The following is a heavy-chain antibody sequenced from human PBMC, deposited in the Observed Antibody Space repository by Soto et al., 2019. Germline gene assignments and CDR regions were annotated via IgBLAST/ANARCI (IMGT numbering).Heavy chain of an antibody. CDR3: ARVGYYDFWSCEAHYYYGMDV. CDR2: ISAYNGNT. V-gene: IGHV1-18*04. D-gene: IGHD3-3*01. J-gene: IGHJ6*02. Sequence: ASVKVSCKASGYTFTSYGISWVRQAPGQGLEWMGWISAYNGNTNYAQKLQGRVTMTTDTSTSTAYMELRSLRSDDTAVYYCARVGYYDFWSCEAHYYYGMDVWGQGTTVTVYS. CDR1: GYTFTSYG.